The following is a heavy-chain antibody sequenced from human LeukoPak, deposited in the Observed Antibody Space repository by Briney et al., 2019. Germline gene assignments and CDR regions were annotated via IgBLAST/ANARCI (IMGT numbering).Heavy chain of an antibody. J-gene: IGHJ4*02. CDR2: IYTSGST. D-gene: IGHD3-10*01. V-gene: IGHV4-4*07. Sequence: SETLSLTCTVSGDSIVTDYWCWIWHPAGKGLGWVWRIYTSGSTNYNPSLKSRVTVSVDMSKNQFSLKLSSVTAADTAVYYCAAAERRGVGSVSYHAIEYWGQGTLVTVSS. CDR3: AAAERRGVGSVSYHAIEY. CDR1: GDSIVTDY.